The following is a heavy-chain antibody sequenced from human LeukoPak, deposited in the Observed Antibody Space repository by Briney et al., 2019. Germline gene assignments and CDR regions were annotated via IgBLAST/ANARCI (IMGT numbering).Heavy chain of an antibody. V-gene: IGHV1-46*01. Sequence: ASVKVSCKASGYTFTSYYMHWVRQAPGQGLEWMGIINPSGGSTSYAQKFQGRVTMTRDTSISTAYMELSRLRSDDTAVYYCARPYCSGGSCHDFFDYWGQGTLVTVSS. D-gene: IGHD2-15*01. J-gene: IGHJ4*02. CDR1: GYTFTSYY. CDR3: ARPYCSGGSCHDFFDY. CDR2: INPSGGST.